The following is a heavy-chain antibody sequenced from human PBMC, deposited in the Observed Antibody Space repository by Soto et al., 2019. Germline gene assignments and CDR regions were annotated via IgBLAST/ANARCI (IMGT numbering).Heavy chain of an antibody. CDR1: GGSISSSSYY. CDR2: IYYSGST. Sequence: PSETLSLTCTVSGGSISSSSYYWGWIRQPPGKGLEWIGSIYYSGSTYYNPSLKSRVTISVDTSKNQFSLKLSSVTAADTAVYYCARLFGRFDPWGQGTLVTVSS. D-gene: IGHD3-10*01. CDR3: ARLFGRFDP. J-gene: IGHJ5*02. V-gene: IGHV4-39*01.